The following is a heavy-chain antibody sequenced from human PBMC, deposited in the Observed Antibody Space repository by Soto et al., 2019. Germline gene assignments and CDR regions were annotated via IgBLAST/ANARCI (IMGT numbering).Heavy chain of an antibody. Sequence: PGGSLRLSCAASGLPFSNYAMTWVRQAPGKGLEWVAGITWNSGNLAYADSVKGRFTISRDNAKDSLYLQMNSLTPEDTAFYYCAKDHLGGAMAVPFFDPWGQGALVTVSS. CDR3: AKDHLGGAMAVPFFDP. D-gene: IGHD3-16*01. CDR1: GLPFSNYA. V-gene: IGHV3-9*01. J-gene: IGHJ5*02. CDR2: ITWNSGNL.